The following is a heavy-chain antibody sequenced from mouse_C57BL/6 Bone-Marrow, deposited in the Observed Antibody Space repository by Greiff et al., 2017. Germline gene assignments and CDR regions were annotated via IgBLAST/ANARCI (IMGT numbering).Heavy chain of an antibody. D-gene: IGHD2-2*01. V-gene: IGHV1-81*01. CDR2: IYPRSGNT. CDR3: ASPYGYDDGFDY. J-gene: IGHJ2*01. Sequence: QVQLQQSGAELARPGASVKLSCKASGYTFTSYGISWVKQRTGQGLEWIGEIYPRSGNTYYNEKFKGKATLTADKSSSTAYMELRSLTSEYSAVYFWASPYGYDDGFDYWGQGTTLTVSS. CDR1: GYTFTSYG.